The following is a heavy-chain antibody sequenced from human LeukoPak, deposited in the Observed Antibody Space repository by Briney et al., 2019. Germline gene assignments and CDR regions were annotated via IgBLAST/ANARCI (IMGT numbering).Heavy chain of an antibody. CDR1: GGTFSSYA. J-gene: IGHJ4*02. V-gene: IGHV1-69*13. CDR3: ARDLGYCSGGSCYDY. D-gene: IGHD2-15*01. Sequence: ASVKVSCKASGGTFSSYAISWVRQAPGQGLEWMGGIIPIFGTANYAQKFQGRVTITADESTSTAYMELSSLRSEDTAVYYCARDLGYCSGGSCYDYWGQETLVTVSS. CDR2: IIPIFGTA.